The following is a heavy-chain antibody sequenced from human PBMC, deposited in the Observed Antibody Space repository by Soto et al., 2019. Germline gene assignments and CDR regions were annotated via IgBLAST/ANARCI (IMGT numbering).Heavy chain of an antibody. J-gene: IGHJ5*02. D-gene: IGHD2-2*01. V-gene: IGHV4-59*01. CDR1: GGSLTSYP. Sequence: RSETLSLTRVVSGGSLTSYPRSWIRQFPGKGLEWIAYTAYTGNTNYNPSLKSRVTISMDTSKNQLSLKLTTMTAADTAVYYCASDRGYQLLSRWFDPWGQGTLVTVSS. CDR2: TAYTGNT. CDR3: ASDRGYQLLSRWFDP.